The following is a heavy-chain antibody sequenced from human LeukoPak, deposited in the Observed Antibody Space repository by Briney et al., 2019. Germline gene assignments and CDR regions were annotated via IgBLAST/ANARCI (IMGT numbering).Heavy chain of an antibody. V-gene: IGHV3-74*01. CDR1: GFTFSSYW. CDR3: ARSDRDCSGGSCYSVFDY. D-gene: IGHD2-15*01. CDR2: ISSDGIST. Sequence: PGGSLRLSCAASGFTFSSYWMHWVRQAPGKGLVWASRISSDGISTSYADSVKGRFTISRDNSKNTLYLQINSLRAEDPAVYYCARSDRDCSGGSCYSVFDYWGQGTLVTVSS. J-gene: IGHJ4*02.